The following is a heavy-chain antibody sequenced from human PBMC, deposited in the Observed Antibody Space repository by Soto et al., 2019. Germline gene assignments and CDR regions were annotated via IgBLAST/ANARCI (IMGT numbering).Heavy chain of an antibody. Sequence: SETLSLTCTVSGASITFGGYSWSWIRQTPGKGLEWIGYINHLETTFYNPSFESRLTLSIDRAKKQFSLKLHSMSAADRAVYFCARGGGSDSFDYWGQGILVTVSS. D-gene: IGHD1-26*01. CDR3: ARGGGSDSFDY. J-gene: IGHJ4*02. V-gene: IGHV4-30-2*01. CDR2: INHLETT. CDR1: GASITFGGYS.